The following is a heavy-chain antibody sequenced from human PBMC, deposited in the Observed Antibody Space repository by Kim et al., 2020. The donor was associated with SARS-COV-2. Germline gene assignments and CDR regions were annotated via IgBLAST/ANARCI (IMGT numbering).Heavy chain of an antibody. D-gene: IGHD2-21*02. CDR1: GFTFSSYW. CDR3: AREGLGYCGGDCYYYYYYGMDV. CDR2: INSDGSST. Sequence: GGSLRLSCAASGFTFSSYWMHWVRQAPGKGLVWVSRINSDGSSTSYADSVKGRFTISRDNAKNTLYLQMNSLRAEDTAVYYCAREGLGYCGGDCYYYYYYGMDVWGQGTTVTVSS. V-gene: IGHV3-74*01. J-gene: IGHJ6*02.